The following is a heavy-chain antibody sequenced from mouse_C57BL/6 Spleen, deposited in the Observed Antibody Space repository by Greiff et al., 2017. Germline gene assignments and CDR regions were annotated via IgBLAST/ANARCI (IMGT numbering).Heavy chain of an antibody. Sequence: VQLQESGAELMKPGASVKLSYKATGYTFTGYWIEWVKQRPGHGLEWIGEILPGSGSTNYNEKFKGKATFTADTSSNTAYMQLSSLTTEDSAIYYCARGGLSYWYFDVWGTGTTVTVSS. V-gene: IGHV1-9*01. CDR3: ARGGLSYWYFDV. D-gene: IGHD1-1*02. CDR2: ILPGSGST. J-gene: IGHJ1*03. CDR1: GYTFTGYW.